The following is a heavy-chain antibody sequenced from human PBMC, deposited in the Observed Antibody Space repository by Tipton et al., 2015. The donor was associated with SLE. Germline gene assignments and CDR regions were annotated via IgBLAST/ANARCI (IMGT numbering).Heavy chain of an antibody. D-gene: IGHD2-21*02. J-gene: IGHJ4*02. CDR3: ARLGVVVTAIDY. CDR1: GFTFTNAW. CDR2: IYYSGST. Sequence: LRLSCTVSGFTFTNAWMSWIRQPPGKGLEWIGSIYYSGSTYYNPSLKSRVTISVDTSKNQFSLKLSSVTAADTAVYYCARLGVVVTAIDYWGQGTLVTVSS. V-gene: IGHV4-39*01.